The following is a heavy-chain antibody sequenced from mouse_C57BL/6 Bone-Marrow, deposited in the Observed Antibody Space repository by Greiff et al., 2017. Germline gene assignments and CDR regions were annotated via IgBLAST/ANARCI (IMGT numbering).Heavy chain of an antibody. V-gene: IGHV14-4*01. CDR3: TTMDTTVVVPFDY. J-gene: IGHJ2*01. CDR1: GFNIKDDY. CDR2: IDPENGDT. Sequence: EVQLQQSGAELVRPGASVKLSCTASGFNIKDDYMHWVKQRPEQGLEWIGWIDPENGDTEYASKFQGKATITADTSSNTAYLQLSSLTSEDTAVYYCTTMDTTVVVPFDYWGQGTTLTVSS. D-gene: IGHD1-1*01.